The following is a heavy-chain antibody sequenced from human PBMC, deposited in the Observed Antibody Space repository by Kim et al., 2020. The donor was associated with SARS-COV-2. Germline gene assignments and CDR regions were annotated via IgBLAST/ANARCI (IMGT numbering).Heavy chain of an antibody. CDR3: AKAVGRSWYIHYYSYAGIDV. V-gene: IGHV3-30*18. D-gene: IGHD6-13*01. CDR2: ISYDGSNT. J-gene: IGHJ6*04. Sequence: GGSLRLSCAASGFTFSSYGMHWVRQAPGKGLEWVAVISYDGSNTYYADSVKGRFTISRDNSKNTLYLQMNSLRAEDTAVYYCAKAVGRSWYIHYYSYAGIDVWGEGATVTLSS. CDR1: GFTFSSYG.